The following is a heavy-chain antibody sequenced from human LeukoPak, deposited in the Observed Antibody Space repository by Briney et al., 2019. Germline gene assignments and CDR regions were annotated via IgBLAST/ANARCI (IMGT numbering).Heavy chain of an antibody. J-gene: IGHJ4*02. V-gene: IGHV4-59*01. Sequence: SETLSLTCTVSGGSISNYYWSWIRQPPGKGLEWIGYIYYSGSTNYNPSLKSRVTISVDTSKNQFSLKLSSVTAADTAVYYCARAEEYSSGWYLGYWGQGTLVTVSS. CDR3: ARAEEYSSGWYLGY. CDR2: IYYSGST. D-gene: IGHD6-19*01. CDR1: GGSISNYY.